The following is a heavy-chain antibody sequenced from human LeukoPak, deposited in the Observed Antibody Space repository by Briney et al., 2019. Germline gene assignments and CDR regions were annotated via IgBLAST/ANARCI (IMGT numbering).Heavy chain of an antibody. D-gene: IGHD4-11*01. J-gene: IGHJ6*03. V-gene: IGHV4-39*01. Sequence: PSETLSLTFTVSGGSISSSSYYWGWIRQPPGKGLEWIGSIYYSGSTYYNPSLKSRVTISVDTSKNQFSLKLSSVTAADTAVYYCARHDYSNENYYYYMDVWGKGTTVTVSS. CDR3: ARHDYSNENYYYYMDV. CDR1: GGSISSSSYY. CDR2: IYYSGST.